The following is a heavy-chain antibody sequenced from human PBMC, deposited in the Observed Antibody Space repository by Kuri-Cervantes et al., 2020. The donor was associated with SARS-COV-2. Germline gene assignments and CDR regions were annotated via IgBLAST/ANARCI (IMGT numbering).Heavy chain of an antibody. CDR3: ARLGSSGWYSY. J-gene: IGHJ4*02. Sequence: SETLSLTCTVSGGSISSSSYYWGWIRQPPGKGLEWIGSIYYSGSTYYNPFLKSRVTISVDTSKNQFSLKLSSVTAADTAVYYCARLGSSGWYSYWGQGTLVTVSS. D-gene: IGHD6-19*01. CDR2: IYYSGST. V-gene: IGHV4-39*01. CDR1: GGSISSSSYY.